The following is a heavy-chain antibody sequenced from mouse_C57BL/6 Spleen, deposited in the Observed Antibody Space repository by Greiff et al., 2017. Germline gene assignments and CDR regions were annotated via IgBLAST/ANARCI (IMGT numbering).Heavy chain of an antibody. J-gene: IGHJ1*03. D-gene: IGHD1-1*01. CDR1: GYTFTSYW. CDR3: ARATVEDWYFDV. CDR2: IDPSDSYT. V-gene: IGHV1-50*01. Sequence: QVQLQQPGAELVKPGASVKLSCKASGYTFTSYWMQWVKQRPGQGLEWIGEIDPSDSYTNYNQKFKGKATLTVDTSSSTAYMQLSSLTSEDSAVYYCARATVEDWYFDVWGTGTTVTVSS.